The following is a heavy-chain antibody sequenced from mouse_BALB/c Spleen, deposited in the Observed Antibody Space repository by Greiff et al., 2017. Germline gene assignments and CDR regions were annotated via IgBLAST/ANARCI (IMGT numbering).Heavy chain of an antibody. J-gene: IGHJ1*01. D-gene: IGHD1-1*01. CDR3: RVAPNWYFDV. V-gene: IGHV6-6*02. CDR1: GFTFSNYW. CDR2: IRLKSNNYAT. Sequence: EVQRVESGGGLVQPGGSMKLSCVASGFTFSNYWMNWVRQSPEKGLEWVAEIRLKSNNYATHYAESVKGRFTISRDDSKSSVYLQMNNLRAEDTGIYYCRVAPNWYFDVWGAGTTVTVSS.